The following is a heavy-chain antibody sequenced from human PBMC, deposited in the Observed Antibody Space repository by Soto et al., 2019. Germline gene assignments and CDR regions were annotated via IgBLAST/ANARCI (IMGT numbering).Heavy chain of an antibody. D-gene: IGHD6-13*01. V-gene: IGHV3-23*01. CDR1: GFTFSSYA. Sequence: EVQLLESGGGLVQPGGSLRLSCAASGFTFSSYAMSWVRQAPGKGLEWVSAISGGGGGSYYADSAEGRFTISRDSSKNTVYLQMNSLRSEDTAVYYCAKSLYRAGYSGTLGYFDYWGQGTLVAVSS. CDR2: ISGGGGGS. J-gene: IGHJ4*02. CDR3: AKSLYRAGYSGTLGYFDY.